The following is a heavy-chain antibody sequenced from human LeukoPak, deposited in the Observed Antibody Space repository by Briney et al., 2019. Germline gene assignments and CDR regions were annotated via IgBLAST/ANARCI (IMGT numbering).Heavy chain of an antibody. CDR1: GLNFRDYG. J-gene: IGHJ4*02. V-gene: IGHV3-20*04. CDR2: INWDGENT. Sequence: GGSPRLSCSGSGLNFRDYGLSWVRQAPGKGLEWVSGINWDGENTAYADSVKGRFTISRDNAENALYLQMDSLRAEDTALYYCARDLSATWYSLAYWGRGTLVTVSA. D-gene: IGHD2-15*01. CDR3: ARDLSATWYSLAY.